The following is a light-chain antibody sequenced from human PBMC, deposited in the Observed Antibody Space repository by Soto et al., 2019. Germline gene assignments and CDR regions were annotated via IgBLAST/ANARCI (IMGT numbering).Light chain of an antibody. CDR2: VAS. J-gene: IGKJ1*01. Sequence: DIQMTQSPSSLSASVGDRVTITCRASQDISNHLAWYQQKPGKVPKVLIYVASTLQSGVTSRLSASGSGTDFTLTIASLQPEDVETYYCQKYNSAPWTFGQGTKVEIK. V-gene: IGKV1-27*01. CDR3: QKYNSAPWT. CDR1: QDISNH.